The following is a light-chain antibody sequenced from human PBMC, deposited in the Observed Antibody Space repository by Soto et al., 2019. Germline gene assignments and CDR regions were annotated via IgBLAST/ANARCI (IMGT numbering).Light chain of an antibody. V-gene: IGLV2-11*01. Sequence: QSALTQPASVSGSPGQSITISCTGTSSDVGGYNYVSWYQQHPGKAPKLIIYDVTKRPSGVPDRFSGSKSGNTASLTISGLQAEDEVDYYCCSYAGGYIFVFGTGTKVTVL. J-gene: IGLJ1*01. CDR1: SSDVGGYNY. CDR2: DVT. CDR3: CSYAGGYIFV.